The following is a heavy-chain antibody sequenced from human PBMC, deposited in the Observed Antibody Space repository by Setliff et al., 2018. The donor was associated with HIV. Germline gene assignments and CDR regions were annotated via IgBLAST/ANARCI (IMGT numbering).Heavy chain of an antibody. Sequence: SETLSLTCGVYGVSFSDYFWSWIRQSPGKGLEWIGEINHSGSTNYNPSLKSRVTISVDTSKKQFSLSLSSVTGADTAVYYCARGRCTGGTCSGRYSYLRIDVWGKGTTVTVSS. V-gene: IGHV4-34*01. CDR1: GVSFSDYF. D-gene: IGHD2-8*02. CDR2: INHSGST. CDR3: ARGRCTGGTCSGRYSYLRIDV. J-gene: IGHJ6*03.